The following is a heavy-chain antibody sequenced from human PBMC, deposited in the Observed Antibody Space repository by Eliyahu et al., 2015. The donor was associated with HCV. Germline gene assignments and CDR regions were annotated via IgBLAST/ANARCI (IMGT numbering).Heavy chain of an antibody. CDR2: IYSGGDT. V-gene: IGHV3-53*01. CDR3: ARGQTFGGVFDH. D-gene: IGHD3-16*01. J-gene: IGHJ4*02. CDR1: AXIVSTNY. Sequence: EVQLVESGGGLIQPGGSLXLSCAXSAXIVSTNYMXWVRQAPGKGLEWVXVIYSGGDTYYADSVKGRFTISRDNSRNTVYLQMNSLRAEDTAVYYCARGQTFGGVFDHWGQGTLVTVSS.